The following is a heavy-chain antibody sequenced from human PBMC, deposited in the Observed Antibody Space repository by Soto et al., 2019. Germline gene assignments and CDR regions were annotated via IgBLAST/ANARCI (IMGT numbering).Heavy chain of an antibody. Sequence: QVQLVESGGGVVQPGRSLRLSCAASGFTFSSYAMHWVRQAPGKGLEWVAVISYDGSNKYYADSVKGRFTISRDNSKNTLYLQMNSLRAEDTDVYYCARDRVDTAMVTGDYWGQGTLVTVSS. V-gene: IGHV3-30-3*01. CDR2: ISYDGSNK. D-gene: IGHD5-18*01. CDR1: GFTFSSYA. CDR3: ARDRVDTAMVTGDY. J-gene: IGHJ4*02.